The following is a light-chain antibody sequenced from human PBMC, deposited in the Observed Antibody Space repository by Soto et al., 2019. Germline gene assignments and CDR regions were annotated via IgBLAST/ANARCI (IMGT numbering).Light chain of an antibody. CDR3: QQYNDYSWT. CDR2: KAS. V-gene: IGKV1-5*03. J-gene: IGKJ1*01. Sequence: DIQLPQSPSTLSASVGDRVSINCRASQSISAWLAWYQQEPGKAPRLLIYKASTLEIGVPSRFSGSGSGTEFTLTISSLQPDDVAIYYCQQYNDYSWTFGQGTKVDIK. CDR1: QSISAW.